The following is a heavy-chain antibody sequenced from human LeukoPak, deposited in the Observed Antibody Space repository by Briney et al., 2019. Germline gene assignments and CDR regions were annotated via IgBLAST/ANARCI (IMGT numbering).Heavy chain of an antibody. CDR3: VRDPREPANDLDY. J-gene: IGHJ4*01. CDR1: GYSFTAHY. D-gene: IGHD1-1*01. CDR2: IDCGAGDT. V-gene: IGHV1-2*02. Sequence: ASVNVSCKTSGYSFTAHYIHWVRQAPGQALQWLAYIDCGAGDTNYAQPFQGRVTVTRDKSINTAYLELSSLTFDDTAIYYCVRDPREPANDLDYWGRGTLVTVSS.